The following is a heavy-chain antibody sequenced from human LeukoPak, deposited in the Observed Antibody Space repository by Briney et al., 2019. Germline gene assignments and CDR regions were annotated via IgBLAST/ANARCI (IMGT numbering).Heavy chain of an antibody. CDR1: GYTFTSYG. J-gene: IGHJ4*02. CDR3: AREAYTTGADY. D-gene: IGHD3-16*01. Sequence: GASVKVSCKASGYTFTSYGISWVRQAPGQGLEWMGWISAYNGNANYVQRLQGRVTLTTDTSTGTAHMELRSLGSDDTAVYYCAREAYTTGADYWGQGTLVTVSS. V-gene: IGHV1-18*01. CDR2: ISAYNGNA.